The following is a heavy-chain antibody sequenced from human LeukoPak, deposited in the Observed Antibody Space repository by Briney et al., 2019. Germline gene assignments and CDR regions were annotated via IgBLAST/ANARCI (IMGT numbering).Heavy chain of an antibody. CDR2: INPNSGGT. J-gene: IGHJ4*02. CDR3: ARDAGSGSYGPFDY. Sequence: GASVKVSCKASGYTFTGYYMYWVRQAPGQGLEWMGWINPNSGGTNYAQTFQGRVTMTRNTSISTAYMELSRLRSDDTAVYYCARDAGSGSYGPFDYWGQGTLVTVSS. CDR1: GYTFTGYY. D-gene: IGHD3-10*01. V-gene: IGHV1-2*02.